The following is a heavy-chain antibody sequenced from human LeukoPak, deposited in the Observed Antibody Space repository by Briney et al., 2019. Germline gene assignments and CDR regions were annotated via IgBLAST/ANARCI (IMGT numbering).Heavy chain of an antibody. Sequence: SQTLSLTCAVSGDSISYESYYWNWIRQAPGKGPEWIGNIYRGRTRLNPSLTSRVAISVDMSKSQVSLSLTSVTAADTAIYYRAGEGEYGDSYSWGQGALVIVSA. D-gene: IGHD2-21*01. CDR1: GDSISYESYY. CDR2: IYRGRT. V-gene: IGHV4-30-2*01. J-gene: IGHJ5*02. CDR3: AGEGEYGDSYS.